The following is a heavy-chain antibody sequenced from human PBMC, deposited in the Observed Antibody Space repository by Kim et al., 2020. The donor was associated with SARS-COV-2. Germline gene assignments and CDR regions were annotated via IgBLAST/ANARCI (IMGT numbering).Heavy chain of an antibody. CDR2: IWYDGSNK. CDR3: ARGAEDYYDSSGYYYYGMDV. D-gene: IGHD3-22*01. CDR1: GFTFSSYG. V-gene: IGHV3-33*08. Sequence: GSLRLSCAASGFTFSSYGMHWVRQAPGKGLEWVAVIWYDGSNKYYADSVKGRFTISRDNSKNTLYLQMNSLRAEDTAVYYCARGAEDYYDSSGYYYYGMDVWGRGTTVTVSS. J-gene: IGHJ6*02.